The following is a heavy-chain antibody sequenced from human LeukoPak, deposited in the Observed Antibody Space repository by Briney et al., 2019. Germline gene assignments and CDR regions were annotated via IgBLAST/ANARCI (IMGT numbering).Heavy chain of an antibody. CDR2: ISGSGDST. D-gene: IGHD2-2*01. J-gene: IGHJ6*03. V-gene: IGHV3-23*01. CDR3: TRHSGYCSSTSCYSGYYYYYYMDV. CDR1: GFTFSSYG. Sequence: GGSLRLSCAASGFTFSSYGMSWVRQAPGKGLEWVSTISGSGDSTYYADSVKGRFTISRDNSKNTLYLQMNSLRAEDTAVYYCTRHSGYCSSTSCYSGYYYYYYMDVWGKGTTVTVSS.